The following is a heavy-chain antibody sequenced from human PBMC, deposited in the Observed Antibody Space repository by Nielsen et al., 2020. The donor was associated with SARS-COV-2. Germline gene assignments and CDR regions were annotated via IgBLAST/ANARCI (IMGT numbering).Heavy chain of an antibody. CDR1: GFTFGNYW. CDR3: AKISLLRYFDWSPDY. D-gene: IGHD3-9*01. CDR2: INGDGSST. Sequence: GGSLRLSCAASGFTFGNYWMHWVRQTPGKGLVWVSRINGDGSSTDYADSVKGRFTISRDNAKNTLYLQMNSLRAEDTAVYYCAKISLLRYFDWSPDYWGQGTLVTVSS. J-gene: IGHJ4*02. V-gene: IGHV3-74*01.